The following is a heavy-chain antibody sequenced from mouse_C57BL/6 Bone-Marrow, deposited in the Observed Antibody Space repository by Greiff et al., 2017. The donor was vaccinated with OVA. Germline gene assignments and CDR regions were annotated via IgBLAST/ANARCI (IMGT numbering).Heavy chain of an antibody. J-gene: IGHJ4*01. CDR1: GYTFTDYY. D-gene: IGHD1-1*01. CDR3: ARSLYYYGYYYAMDY. CDR2: LNPNNGGT. Sequence: VQLQQSGPELVKPGASVKISCKASGYTFTDYYMNWVKQSHGKSLEWIGDLNPNNGGTSYNQKFKGKATLTVDKSSSTAYMELRSLTSEDSAVYYCARSLYYYGYYYAMDYWGQGTSVTVSS. V-gene: IGHV1-26*01.